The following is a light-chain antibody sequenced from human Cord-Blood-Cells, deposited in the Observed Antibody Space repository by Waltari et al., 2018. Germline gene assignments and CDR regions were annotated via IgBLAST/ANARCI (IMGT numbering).Light chain of an antibody. CDR1: RGIIASNY. CDR2: EDN. J-gene: IGLJ3*02. CDR3: QSYDSSNWV. Sequence: NFMLTQPHSVSESPGKTVTISCTGSRGIIASNYVQWYQQRPGSAPTTVIYEDNQRPSGVPDRFSGSIDSSSNSASLTISGLKTEDEADYYCQSYDSSNWVFGGGTKLTVL. V-gene: IGLV6-57*02.